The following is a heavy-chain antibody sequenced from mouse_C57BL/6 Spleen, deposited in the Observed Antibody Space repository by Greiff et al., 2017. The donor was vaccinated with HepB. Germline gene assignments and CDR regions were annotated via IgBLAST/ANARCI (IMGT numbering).Heavy chain of an antibody. J-gene: IGHJ2*01. Sequence: QVQLQQPGAEFVKPGASVKMSCKASGYTFTSYWITWVKQRPGQGLEWIGDIYPGSGSTNYNEEFKSKATLTVDTSSSTAYMQLSSLTSEDSAVYYCARSRLRRFLATDWGQGTTLTVSS. D-gene: IGHD2-4*01. CDR3: ARSRLRRFLATD. V-gene: IGHV1-55*01. CDR2: IYPGSGST. CDR1: GYTFTSYW.